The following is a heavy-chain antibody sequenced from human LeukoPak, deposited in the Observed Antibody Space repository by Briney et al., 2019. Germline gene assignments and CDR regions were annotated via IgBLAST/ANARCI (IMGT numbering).Heavy chain of an antibody. Sequence: GGSLRLSCAASGFTFSSYSMNWVRQAPGKGLEWVSSISSSSSYIYYADSVKGRFTISRDNAKNSLYLQMNSLRAEDTAVYYCARDRPGRYCSTTSCYNASPFDPWGQGTLVTVSS. J-gene: IGHJ5*02. CDR2: ISSSSSYI. CDR1: GFTFSSYS. CDR3: ARDRPGRYCSTTSCYNASPFDP. V-gene: IGHV3-21*01. D-gene: IGHD2-2*02.